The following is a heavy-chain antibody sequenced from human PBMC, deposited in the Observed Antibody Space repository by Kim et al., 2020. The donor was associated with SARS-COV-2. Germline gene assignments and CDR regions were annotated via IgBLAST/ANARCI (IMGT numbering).Heavy chain of an antibody. CDR2: ISWNSGSI. Sequence: GGSLRLSCAASGFTFDDYAMHWVRQAPGKGLEWVSGISWNSGSIGYADSVKGRFTISRDNAKNSLYLQMNSLRAEDTALYYCVVLAGYTTGTTGDAFDIWGQGTMVTVSS. V-gene: IGHV3-9*01. CDR3: VVLAGYTTGTTGDAFDI. D-gene: IGHD1-1*01. CDR1: GFTFDDYA. J-gene: IGHJ3*02.